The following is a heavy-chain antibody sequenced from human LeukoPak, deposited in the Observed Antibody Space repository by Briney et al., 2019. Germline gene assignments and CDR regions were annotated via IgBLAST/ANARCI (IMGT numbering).Heavy chain of an antibody. J-gene: IGHJ4*02. Sequence: PGGSLRLSCAASGFTFSSYEMNWVRQAPGKGLEWVSYISSSGSTIYYADSVKGRFTISRDNAKNSLYLQMNSLSAADTAVYYCARDWRSSGWYVGKSFDYWGQGTLVTVSS. D-gene: IGHD6-19*01. V-gene: IGHV3-48*03. CDR2: ISSSGSTI. CDR1: GFTFSSYE. CDR3: ARDWRSSGWYVGKSFDY.